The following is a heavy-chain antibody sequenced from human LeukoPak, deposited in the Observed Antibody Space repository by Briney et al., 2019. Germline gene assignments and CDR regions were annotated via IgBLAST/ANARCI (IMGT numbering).Heavy chain of an antibody. CDR3: ARHRGVGSGSYYFDY. CDR1: GGSISSYY. D-gene: IGHD6-19*01. Sequence: PSETLSLTCTVSGGSISSYYWSWIRQHPGQELEWIGYISYRGSTNYNPSLKSRVAISVDTFKNQFSLKLSSVTAADTAVYYCARHRGVGSGSYYFDYWGQGTLVTVSS. V-gene: IGHV4-59*08. CDR2: ISYRGST. J-gene: IGHJ4*02.